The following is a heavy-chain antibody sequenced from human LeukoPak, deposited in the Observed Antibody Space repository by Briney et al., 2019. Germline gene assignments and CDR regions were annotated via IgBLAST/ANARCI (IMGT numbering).Heavy chain of an antibody. CDR1: GFTFSNYG. J-gene: IGHJ4*02. CDR2: ISYDGNNK. CDR3: ARHSSS. V-gene: IGHV3-30*03. Sequence: GRSLRLSCAASGFTFSNYGMHWVRQAPGKGLEWVAVISYDGNNKYYADSVKGRFTISRDNSKNTLYLQMNSLRAEDTAVYYCARHSSSWGQGTLVTVSS. D-gene: IGHD6-13*01.